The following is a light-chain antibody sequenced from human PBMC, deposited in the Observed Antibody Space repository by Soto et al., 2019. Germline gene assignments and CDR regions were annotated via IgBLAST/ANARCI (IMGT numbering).Light chain of an antibody. CDR1: NSDVGAYNY. J-gene: IGLJ3*02. CDR3: SSFTTSTTLV. CDR2: DVS. V-gene: IGLV2-14*03. Sequence: QSALTQPASVSGSPGQSITISCAGSNSDVGAYNYVSWYQQHPGKAPKLIIFDVSNRPSGVSDRFSASKSGNTASLTISGLQAEDEADYYCSSFTTSTTLVFGGGTQL.